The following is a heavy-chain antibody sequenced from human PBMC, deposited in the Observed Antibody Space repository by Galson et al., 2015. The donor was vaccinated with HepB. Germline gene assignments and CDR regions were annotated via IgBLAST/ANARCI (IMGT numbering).Heavy chain of an antibody. CDR2: ISSSSTTI. CDR3: ARGKLGARAFDI. V-gene: IGHV3-48*02. Sequence: LRLSCAAAGFSFSVYPMNWVRQAPGKGLEWVSYISSSSTTIDYADSVKGRFTISRDNAKNSLYLQMNDLRDEDTAMYYCARGKLGARAFDIWGQGTVVTVSS. D-gene: IGHD1-26*01. CDR1: GFSFSVYP. J-gene: IGHJ3*02.